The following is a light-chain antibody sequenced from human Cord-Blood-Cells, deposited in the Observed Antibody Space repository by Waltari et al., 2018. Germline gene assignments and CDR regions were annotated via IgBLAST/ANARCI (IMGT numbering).Light chain of an antibody. CDR1: QSVSSY. CDR3: QQRSNWIT. CDR2: DAS. J-gene: IGKJ5*01. V-gene: IGKV3-11*01. Sequence: EIVLTQSPATLSLSPGERATLSCRASQSVSSYLAWYQQKPGQAPRLLIYDASNRATGIPARFRVSGSGTDCTLTISSLEPEDFAVYYCQQRSNWITFGQGTRLEIK.